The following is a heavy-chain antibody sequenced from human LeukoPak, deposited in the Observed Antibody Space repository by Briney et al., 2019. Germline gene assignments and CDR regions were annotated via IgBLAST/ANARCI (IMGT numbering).Heavy chain of an antibody. CDR3: ARGDTSSWYYFDY. CDR2: IRNKANSYTT. J-gene: IGHJ4*02. Sequence: GGSLRLSCAASGFTFSDHDMDWVRQAPGKGLEWVGRIRNKANSYTTEYAASVKGRFTISRDDSKNSLYVQMNSLKTEDTAVYYCARGDTSSWYYFDYWGQGTLVTVSS. V-gene: IGHV3-72*01. CDR1: GFTFSDHD. D-gene: IGHD6-13*01.